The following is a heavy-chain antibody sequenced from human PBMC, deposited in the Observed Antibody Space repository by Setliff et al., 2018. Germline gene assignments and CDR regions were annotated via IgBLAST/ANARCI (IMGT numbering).Heavy chain of an antibody. J-gene: IGHJ5*02. Sequence: GASVKVSCKASGDSFNNYAISWVRQAPGQGLEWMGGIIPMFGTPAYAQKFQDRVTITTDESTSTAYMELDSLRSEDTAVYYCARSPAVLGIVYLDPWGQGTLGTAPQ. CDR2: IIPMFGTP. V-gene: IGHV1-69*05. CDR1: GDSFNNYA. CDR3: ARSPAVLGIVYLDP. D-gene: IGHD2-15*01.